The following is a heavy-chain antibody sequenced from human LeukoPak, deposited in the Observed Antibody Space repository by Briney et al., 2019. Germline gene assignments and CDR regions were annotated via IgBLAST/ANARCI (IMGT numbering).Heavy chain of an antibody. CDR3: APRRVAADKGFDY. V-gene: IGHV1-2*02. D-gene: IGHD6-19*01. J-gene: IGHJ4*02. CDR2: MNPNGGGT. CDR1: GYTFTDYY. Sequence: GASVKLSCKASGYTFTDYYMHWMRQAPGQGPEWMGWMNPNGGGTNYAQKFQGRVTMTRDTSITTAYMELSSLRSDDTAVYYCAPRRVAADKGFDYWGQGTLVTVSS.